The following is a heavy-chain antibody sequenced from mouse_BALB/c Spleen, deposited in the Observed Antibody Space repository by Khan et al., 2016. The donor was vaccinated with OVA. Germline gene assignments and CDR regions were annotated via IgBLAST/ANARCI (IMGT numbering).Heavy chain of an antibody. V-gene: IGHV5-12*02. CDR1: GFTFTDYY. Sequence: EVELVESGGGFMQPGGSLKLSCATSGFTFTDYYMYWVRQTPEKRLEWVAHISNRGTTTYYSDTLRGRFTISRDNAKNPLYLQMSCLKSEDTAIYYCAREGDDGGLAYWGQGTLVTVSA. CDR3: AREGDDGGLAY. D-gene: IGHD2-3*01. J-gene: IGHJ3*01. CDR2: ISNRGTTT.